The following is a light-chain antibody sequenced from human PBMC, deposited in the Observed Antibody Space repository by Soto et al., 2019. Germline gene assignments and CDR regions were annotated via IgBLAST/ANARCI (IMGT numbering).Light chain of an antibody. CDR3: SSYTSSSTLV. V-gene: IGLV2-14*01. Sequence: QSALTQPASVSGSPGQSITISCSGTSSDVGGYKYVSWYQQHPGKAPKLMIYEVGNRPSGVSQRFSGFKSGNTASLTIFGLQAEDEADYYCSSYTSSSTLVFGGGTQLTVL. J-gene: IGLJ3*02. CDR1: SSDVGGYKY. CDR2: EVG.